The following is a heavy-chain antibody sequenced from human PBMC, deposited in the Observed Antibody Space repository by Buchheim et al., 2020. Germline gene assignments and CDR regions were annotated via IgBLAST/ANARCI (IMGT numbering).Heavy chain of an antibody. CDR2: INPSGGST. D-gene: IGHD6-19*01. CDR3: ARGYSSGWLGEDY. CDR1: GYTFTSYY. J-gene: IGHJ4*02. V-gene: IGHV1-46*01. Sequence: QVQLVQSGAEVKKPGASVKVSCKASGYTFTSYYMHWVRQAPGQGLEWRGIINPSGGSTSYAQKCKGRGTMTRDKSKRTVDMELSSLRSEDTAVYYCARGYSSGWLGEDYWGQGTL.